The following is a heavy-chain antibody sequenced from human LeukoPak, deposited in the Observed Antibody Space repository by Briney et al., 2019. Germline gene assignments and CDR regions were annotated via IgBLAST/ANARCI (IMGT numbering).Heavy chain of an antibody. V-gene: IGHV3-21*01. Sequence: GGSLRLSCAASGFTFGDYAIIWVRQAPGKGLEWVSSISSSSSYIYYADSVKGRFTISRDNAKNSLYLQMNSLRAEDTAVYYCARVPTGISYNWFDPWGQGTLVTVSS. D-gene: IGHD1-14*01. CDR1: GFTFGDYA. J-gene: IGHJ5*02. CDR3: ARVPTGISYNWFDP. CDR2: ISSSSSYI.